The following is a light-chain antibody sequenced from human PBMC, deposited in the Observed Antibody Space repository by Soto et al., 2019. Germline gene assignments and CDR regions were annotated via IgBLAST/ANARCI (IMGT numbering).Light chain of an antibody. CDR1: QDISNY. Sequence: GDRVTISCQATQDISNYLHWFQQKPGKAPQLLIFDVSNLQTGAPSRFSGGGSVTDFAPTISSLEPEDIATYYCQQYDSLPLTFGQGTRLEIK. V-gene: IGKV1-33*01. CDR3: QQYDSLPLT. J-gene: IGKJ5*01. CDR2: DVS.